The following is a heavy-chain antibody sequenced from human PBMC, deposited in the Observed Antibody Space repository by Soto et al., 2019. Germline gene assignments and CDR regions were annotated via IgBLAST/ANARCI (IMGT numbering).Heavy chain of an antibody. CDR3: AKYAGLSPGVRYNFDY. Sequence: PGGSLRLSCVASGFTFSSYAMSWVRQTSGKGLEWVSTISGSDGATYYAYSVKGRFNISRDNSRNTLYLQMNSLRAEDSAIYYCAKYAGLSPGVRYNFDYWGPGXLVTVYS. D-gene: IGHD1-1*01. V-gene: IGHV3-23*01. J-gene: IGHJ4*02. CDR2: ISGSDGAT. CDR1: GFTFSSYA.